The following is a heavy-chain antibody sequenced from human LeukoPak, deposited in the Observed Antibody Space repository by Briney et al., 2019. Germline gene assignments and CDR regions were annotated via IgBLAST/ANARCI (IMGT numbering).Heavy chain of an antibody. CDR1: GFTFSSYA. D-gene: IGHD1-14*01. J-gene: IGHJ4*02. CDR3: AKATGYLL. Sequence: GRSLRLSCAASGFTFSSYAMHWVRQAPGKGLEWVSTISNSDGSTYYADSVKGRFSISRDNSENTLYLQMNSLRAEDTAVYYCAKATGYLLWGQGTLVTVSS. CDR2: ISNSDGST. V-gene: IGHV3-23*01.